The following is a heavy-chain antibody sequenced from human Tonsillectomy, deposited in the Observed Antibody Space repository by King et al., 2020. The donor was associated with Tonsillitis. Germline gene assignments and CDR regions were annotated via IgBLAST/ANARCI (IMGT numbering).Heavy chain of an antibody. D-gene: IGHD4-23*01. Sequence: ERLVQSGAEVKKPGASVKVSCKASGYTFTSYYMHWVRQAPGQGLEWMGIINPSGGSTSYAQKFQGRVTMTRDTSTSTVYMELSSLRSEDTAVYYCARDSPGGYYYYGMDVWGQGTTVTVSS. J-gene: IGHJ6*02. CDR2: INPSGGST. CDR1: GYTFTSYY. CDR3: ARDSPGGYYYYGMDV. V-gene: IGHV1-46*01.